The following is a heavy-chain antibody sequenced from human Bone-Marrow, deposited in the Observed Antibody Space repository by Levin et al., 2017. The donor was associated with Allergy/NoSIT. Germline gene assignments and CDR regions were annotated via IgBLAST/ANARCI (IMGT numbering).Heavy chain of an antibody. J-gene: IGHJ5*02. Sequence: SETLSLTCTVSGGSMISSDDYWGWIRQPPGEGLEWIASSYYSGDTHYNPSLKSRVTMSVDTSNNQFSLKLTSVTATDTAVYYCARQNYRTSSWFDPWGQGTLVTVSS. D-gene: IGHD6-6*01. CDR2: SYYSGDT. CDR1: GGSMISSDDY. CDR3: ARQNYRTSSWFDP. V-gene: IGHV4-39*01.